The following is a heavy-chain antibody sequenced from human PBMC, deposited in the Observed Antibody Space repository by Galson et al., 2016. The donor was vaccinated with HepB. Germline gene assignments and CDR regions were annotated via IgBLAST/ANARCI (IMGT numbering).Heavy chain of an antibody. CDR1: GFTFSSYG. V-gene: IGHV3-30*03. CDR2: ISYDGSNK. D-gene: IGHD2-8*01. Sequence: SLRLSCAASGFTFSSYGMHWVRQAPGKGLEWVAVISYDGSNKYYADSVKGRFTISRDNSKNTLYLQMNSLRAEDTAVYYCATRYCTNGVCYTPSAFDIWGQGTMVTVSS. CDR3: ATRYCTNGVCYTPSAFDI. J-gene: IGHJ3*02.